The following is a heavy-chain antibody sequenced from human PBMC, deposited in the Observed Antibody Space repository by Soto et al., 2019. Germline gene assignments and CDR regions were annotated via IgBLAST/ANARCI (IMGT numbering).Heavy chain of an antibody. V-gene: IGHV2-5*02. J-gene: IGHJ4*02. D-gene: IGHD2-15*01. CDR1: GFSLSTRGLG. CDR2: IYWDDDK. Sequence: QITLKESGPPLVKPTQTLTLTCTFSGFSLSTRGLGVGWIRQPPGKALEWLAVIYWDDDKRYSPSLKSRLTITQDTSKNQVVLTMSNVEPLDTSTYYRALVLRRGINHYFDYSGQGSLVTVSS. CDR3: ALVLRRGINHYFDY.